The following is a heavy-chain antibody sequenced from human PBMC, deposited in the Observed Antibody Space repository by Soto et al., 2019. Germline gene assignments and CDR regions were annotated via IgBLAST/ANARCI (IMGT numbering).Heavy chain of an antibody. D-gene: IGHD6-6*01. J-gene: IGHJ6*02. CDR3: ARGEGWQLDPNYYYYYGMDV. CDR2: ISPIFGTA. Sequence: ASVKVSFQASGGTFNSYAISWVRQAPGQGLEWMGGISPIFGTANYAQKFQGRVTITADKSTSTAYMELSSLRSEDTAVYYCARGEGWQLDPNYYYYYGMDVWGQGTTVTVSS. CDR1: GGTFNSYA. V-gene: IGHV1-69*06.